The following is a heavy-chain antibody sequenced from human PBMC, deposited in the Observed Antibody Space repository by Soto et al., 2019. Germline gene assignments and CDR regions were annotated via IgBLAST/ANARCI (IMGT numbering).Heavy chain of an antibody. CDR3: ARRLWFEELSASDI. CDR1: GGSFSGYY. J-gene: IGHJ3*02. CDR2: INHSGST. Sequence: SETLSLTCAVYGGSFSGYYWNWIRKPPGKGLEWIGEINHSGSTNYIPSPKSRVTISVDTPKSQFSLELSSVTAGDTAVYYCARRLWFEELSASDIWGQGTVVTVSS. D-gene: IGHD3-10*01. V-gene: IGHV4-34*01.